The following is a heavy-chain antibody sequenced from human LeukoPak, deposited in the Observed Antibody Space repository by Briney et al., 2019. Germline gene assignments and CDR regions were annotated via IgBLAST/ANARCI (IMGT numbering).Heavy chain of an antibody. V-gene: IGHV3-30*18. CDR1: GFTFTTYG. Sequence: GRSLRLSCAASGFTFTTYGMHWVRQAPGKGLEWVAVISYDGSNKYYADSVTGRFTISRDNSKNTLYLQMNSLRAEDTAVYYCAKDRNGDAFDIWGQGTMVTVSS. CDR3: AKDRNGDAFDI. CDR2: ISYDGSNK. J-gene: IGHJ3*02. D-gene: IGHD2-8*01.